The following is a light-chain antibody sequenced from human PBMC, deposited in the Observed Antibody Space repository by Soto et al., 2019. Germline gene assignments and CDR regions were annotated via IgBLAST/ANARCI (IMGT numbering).Light chain of an antibody. CDR1: SSDVGGYNY. Sequence: QSALTQPASVSGSPGQSITISCTGTSSDVGGYNYVSWYQQHPGKAPKLMVYEVSNRPSGVSNRFSGSKSGNTASLTISGLQAEDEAAYYCSSCTRTSHVVFGGGTQLTVL. CDR3: SSCTRTSHVV. V-gene: IGLV2-14*01. J-gene: IGLJ2*01. CDR2: EVS.